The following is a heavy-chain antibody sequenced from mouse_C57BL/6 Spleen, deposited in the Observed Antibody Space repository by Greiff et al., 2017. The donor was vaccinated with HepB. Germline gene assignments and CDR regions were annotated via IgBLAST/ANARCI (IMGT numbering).Heavy chain of an antibody. CDR3: TTITTVVATGAMDY. Sequence: EVQLQQSGTVLARPGASVKMSCKTSGYTFTSYWMHWVKQRPGQGLEWIGAIYPGNSDTSYNQKFKGKAKLTAVTSASTAYMELSSLTNEDSAVYYCTTITTVVATGAMDYWGQGTSVTVSS. D-gene: IGHD1-1*01. V-gene: IGHV1-5*01. CDR1: GYTFTSYW. CDR2: IYPGNSDT. J-gene: IGHJ4*01.